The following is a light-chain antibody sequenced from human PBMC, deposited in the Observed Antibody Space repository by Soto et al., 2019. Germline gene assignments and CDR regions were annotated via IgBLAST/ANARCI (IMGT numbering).Light chain of an antibody. CDR1: QGVGTY. J-gene: IGKJ1*01. V-gene: IGKV3-11*01. Sequence: ENLLTQSPGTLSLSPGERATLSCMASQGVGTYLARYQHKPGQAPRLLTFDASKRATGIPARFSGSGSGTDFTLTISSLEPEDFAVYYCQHRSNWPSWTFGEGTKWIS. CDR2: DAS. CDR3: QHRSNWPSWT.